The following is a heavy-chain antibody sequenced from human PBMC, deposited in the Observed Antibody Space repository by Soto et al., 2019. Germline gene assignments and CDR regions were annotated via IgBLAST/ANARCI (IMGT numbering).Heavy chain of an antibody. CDR2: MNPNSGNT. J-gene: IGHJ6*01. D-gene: IGHD6-13*01. Sequence: ASVNVSCKASGYTFTSYDINWVRQATGQGLEWMGWMNPNSGNTGYAQKFQGRVTMTRNTSISTAYMELSSLRSEDTAVYYCARARRIAASGTDYYYDGMDVWRQGSTVLGSA. V-gene: IGHV1-8*01. CDR1: GYTFTSYD. CDR3: ARARRIAASGTDYYYDGMDV.